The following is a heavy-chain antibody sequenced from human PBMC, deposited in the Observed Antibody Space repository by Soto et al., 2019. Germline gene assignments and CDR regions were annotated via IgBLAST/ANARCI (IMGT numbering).Heavy chain of an antibody. CDR2: ISAYNGNT. D-gene: IGHD5-18*01. Sequence: QVQLVQSGAEVKKPGASVKVSCKASGYTFTSYGISWVRQAPGQGLEWMGWISAYNGNTNYAQKLQGRVTMTTDTSTSTAYMELRGLRSDDTAVYYCAGNLGYSYGRGLKCYFDYWGQGTLVTVSS. J-gene: IGHJ4*02. V-gene: IGHV1-18*01. CDR3: AGNLGYSYGRGLKCYFDY. CDR1: GYTFTSYG.